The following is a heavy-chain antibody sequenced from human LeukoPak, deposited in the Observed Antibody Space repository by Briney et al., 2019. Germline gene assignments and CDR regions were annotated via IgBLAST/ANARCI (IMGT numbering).Heavy chain of an antibody. V-gene: IGHV3-23*01. CDR2: ISGSGGST. D-gene: IGHD3-10*01. Sequence: GGSLRLSCAASGFTFSSYGMSWVRQAPGKGLECVSAISGSGGSTYCADSVKGRFTISRDNSKNTLYLQMNSLRAEDTAAYCCAKAESVRGVIDYFDYWGQGTLVTVSS. CDR3: AKAESVRGVIDYFDY. J-gene: IGHJ4*02. CDR1: GFTFSSYG.